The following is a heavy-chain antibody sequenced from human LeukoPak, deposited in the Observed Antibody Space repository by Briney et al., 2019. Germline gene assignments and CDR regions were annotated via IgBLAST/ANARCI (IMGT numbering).Heavy chain of an antibody. CDR2: IYHSGRT. D-gene: IGHD3-22*01. V-gene: IGHV4-30-2*01. J-gene: IGHJ4*02. CDR1: GGSISSGGYY. Sequence: SETLSLTCTVSGGSISSGGYYWRWIRQPPGKGLEWIGYIYHSGRTYYNPSLKSRVTISVDRSKNQFSLKLSSVTAADTAVYYCARDVGDYYDSSGNYYFDYWGQGTLVTVSS. CDR3: ARDVGDYYDSSGNYYFDY.